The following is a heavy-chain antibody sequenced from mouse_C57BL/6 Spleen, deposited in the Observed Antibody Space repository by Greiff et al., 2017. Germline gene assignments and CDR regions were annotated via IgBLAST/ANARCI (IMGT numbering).Heavy chain of an antibody. CDR3: ALGRGYGRGAMDY. Sequence: EVQLVESGGGLVQPGGSLKLSCAASGFTFSDYYMYWVRQTPEKRLEWVAYISNGGGSTYYPDTVKGRFTISRDNAKNTLYLQLSRLKSEDTAMYYWALGRGYGRGAMDYWGQGTSVTVSS. V-gene: IGHV5-12*01. J-gene: IGHJ4*01. CDR2: ISNGGGST. D-gene: IGHD2-2*01. CDR1: GFTFSDYY.